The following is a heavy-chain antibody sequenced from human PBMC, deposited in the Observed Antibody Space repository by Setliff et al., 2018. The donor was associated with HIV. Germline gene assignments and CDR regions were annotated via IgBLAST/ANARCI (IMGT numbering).Heavy chain of an antibody. J-gene: IGHJ4*02. CDR3: ARSRPYNSALDY. CDR1: GFTVSTKY. Sequence: SLRLSCVVSGFTVSTKYMSWVRQAPGKGLEWVSTIYSDGSTYHRDSVKGRFTLSRDNSKNTVYLQVGSLRPDDTAMYYCARSRPYNSALDYWGQGTLVTVSS. D-gene: IGHD6-25*01. V-gene: IGHV3-66*02. CDR2: IYSDGST.